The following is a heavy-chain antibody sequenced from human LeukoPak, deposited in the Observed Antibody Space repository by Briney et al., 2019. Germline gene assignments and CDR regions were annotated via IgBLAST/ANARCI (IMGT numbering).Heavy chain of an antibody. V-gene: IGHV4-34*01. Sequence: PSETLSLTCAVYGGSFSGYYWSWIRQPPGKGLEWIGEINHSGSTNYNPSLKSRVTISVDTSKNQFSLKLSSVTAADTAAYYCARGSATGMTRWFDHWGQGTLVTVSS. D-gene: IGHD1-1*01. J-gene: IGHJ5*02. CDR1: GGSFSGYY. CDR2: INHSGST. CDR3: ARGSATGMTRWFDH.